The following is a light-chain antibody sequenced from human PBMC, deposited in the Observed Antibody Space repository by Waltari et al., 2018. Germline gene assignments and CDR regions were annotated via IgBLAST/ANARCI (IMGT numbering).Light chain of an antibody. J-gene: IGKJ5*01. CDR1: QSVGGN. CDR3: QQYDLWPIT. Sequence: EIIMTQSPGTLSVSLGERATLSCRASQSVGGNLAWYQQKPGQAPRLLMYVGSSRATGIPAMFSGSGSGTDFTLTINNVHSEDSAVYYCQQYDLWPITFGQGTRL. V-gene: IGKV3-15*01. CDR2: VGS.